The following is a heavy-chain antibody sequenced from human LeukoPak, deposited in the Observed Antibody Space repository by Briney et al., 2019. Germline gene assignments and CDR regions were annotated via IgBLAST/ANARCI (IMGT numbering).Heavy chain of an antibody. CDR1: GFTFSSYW. J-gene: IGHJ6*03. CDR2: IKQDGSEK. V-gene: IGHV3-7*01. D-gene: IGHD6-13*01. Sequence: PGGSLRLSCAASGFTFSSYWMSWVRQAPGKGLEWVANIKQDGSEKYYVDSVKGRFTISRDNSKNTLYLQMGSLRAEDMAVYYCARDPSGSSWDYYYYYMDVWGKGTTVTVSS. CDR3: ARDPSGSSWDYYYYYMDV.